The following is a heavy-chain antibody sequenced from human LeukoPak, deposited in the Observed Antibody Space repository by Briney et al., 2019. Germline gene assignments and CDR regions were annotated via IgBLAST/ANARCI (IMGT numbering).Heavy chain of an antibody. CDR3: ARLLGVGYYYYYMDV. D-gene: IGHD3-10*01. CDR1: GGTFSSYA. CDR2: IIPIFGTA. J-gene: IGHJ6*03. Sequence: ASVKVSCKASGGTFSSYAISWVRQAPGQGLEWIGGIIPIFGTANYAQKFQGRVTITTDESTSTAYMELSSLRSEDTAVYYCARLLGVGYYYYYMDVWGKGTTVTVSS. V-gene: IGHV1-69*05.